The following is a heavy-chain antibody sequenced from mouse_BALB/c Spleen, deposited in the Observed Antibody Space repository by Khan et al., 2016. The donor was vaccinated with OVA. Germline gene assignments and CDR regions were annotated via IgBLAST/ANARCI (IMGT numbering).Heavy chain of an antibody. CDR3: ARLYAMDY. J-gene: IGHJ4*01. V-gene: IGHV5-6*01. CDR1: GFTFSSYG. CDR2: ISSGGSYT. Sequence: EGERGEDGGDLVKPGGSLKLSCAASGFTFSSYGMSWVRQTPDKRLEWVATISSGGSYTYYPDSVKGRFTISRDNAKNTLYLQISSLKSEDTAMYYCARLYAMDYWGQGTSVTVSS.